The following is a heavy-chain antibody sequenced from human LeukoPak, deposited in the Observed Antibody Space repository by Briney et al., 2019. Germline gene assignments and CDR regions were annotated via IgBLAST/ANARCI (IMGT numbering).Heavy chain of an antibody. J-gene: IGHJ6*02. V-gene: IGHV3-7*01. CDR3: ARGAVAGTVYYYYGMDV. CDR1: GFTFSSYW. Sequence: GGSLRLSCAASGFTFSSYWMSWVRQAPGKGLEWVANIKQDGSEKYYVDSVKGRFTISRDNAKNSLYLQMNSLRAEDTAVYYCARGAVAGTVYYYYGMDVWGQGTTVTVS. CDR2: IKQDGSEK. D-gene: IGHD6-19*01.